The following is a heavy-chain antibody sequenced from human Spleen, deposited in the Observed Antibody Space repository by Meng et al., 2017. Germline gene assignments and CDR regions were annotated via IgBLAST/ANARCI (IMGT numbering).Heavy chain of an antibody. V-gene: IGHV5-51*01. Sequence: GESLKISCKGSGYSFTSYWIGWVRQMPGKGLEWMGSIYPGDSDTRYSPSFQGQVTISADKSISTAYLQWSSLKASDTAMYYCARSSGTTLSYYYAMDVWGQGTTVTVSS. CDR1: GYSFTSYW. CDR3: ARSSGTTLSYYYAMDV. D-gene: IGHD1-26*01. CDR2: IYPGDSDT. J-gene: IGHJ6*02.